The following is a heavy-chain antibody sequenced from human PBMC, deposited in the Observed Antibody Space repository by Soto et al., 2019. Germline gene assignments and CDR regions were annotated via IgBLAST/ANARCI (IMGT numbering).Heavy chain of an antibody. D-gene: IGHD3-22*01. J-gene: IGHJ4*02. CDR2: ISSSSSYI. CDR3: ARDKDSSGYYYFDY. V-gene: IGHV3-21*01. Sequence: PGGSLRPSWAASGFTFSSDSMNWVRQAPGEGLEWVSSISSSSSYIYYADSVNARFTISRDNANNSLYLQMNSLRAEDTAVYYCARDKDSSGYYYFDYWGQGTLVTVSS. CDR1: GFTFSSDS.